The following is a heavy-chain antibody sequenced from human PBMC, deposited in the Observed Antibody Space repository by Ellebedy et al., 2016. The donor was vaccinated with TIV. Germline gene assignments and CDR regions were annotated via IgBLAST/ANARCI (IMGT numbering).Heavy chain of an antibody. CDR3: ATSPLRSGFDY. CDR1: GHTFTSYD. CDR2: MNPNSGNT. Sequence: ASVKVSCKASGHTFTSYDINWVRQATGQGLEWMGWMNPNSGNTGYAQKFQGRVTMTSNTSISTAYMELSILRSEDTAVYYCATSPLRSGFDYWGQGTLVTVSS. V-gene: IGHV1-8*01. J-gene: IGHJ4*02. D-gene: IGHD5-12*01.